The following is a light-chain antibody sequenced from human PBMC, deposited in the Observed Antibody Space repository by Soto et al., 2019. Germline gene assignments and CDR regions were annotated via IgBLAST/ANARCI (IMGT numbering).Light chain of an antibody. Sequence: EIVMTQSPGTLSLSPVESATLSCRASQSVSSNLAWHQQKPSQAPRILMYDASTRATGISARFSGSGSGTEFTLTISSLQSEDFAVYYCQQYHNWPITFGQGTRLEN. CDR2: DAS. J-gene: IGKJ5*01. CDR1: QSVSSN. CDR3: QQYHNWPIT. V-gene: IGKV3-15*01.